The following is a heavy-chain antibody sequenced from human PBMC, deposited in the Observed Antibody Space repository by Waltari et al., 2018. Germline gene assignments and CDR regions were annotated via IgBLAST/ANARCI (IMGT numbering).Heavy chain of an antibody. CDR2: VYYKGNT. J-gene: IGHJ4*02. CDR1: GGSIGVHY. V-gene: IGHV4-59*08. Sequence: QVQLQESGPGLVKPSETLSLTCTVSGGSIGVHYWSWIRQPPGKGLEWIGYVYYKGNTYYNPSLKSRITISVDSSKNQFSLRLNSVTAADTAVYYCARVPVGIPKGWIYFDYWGQGTLATVSS. D-gene: IGHD2-2*02. CDR3: ARVPVGIPKGWIYFDY.